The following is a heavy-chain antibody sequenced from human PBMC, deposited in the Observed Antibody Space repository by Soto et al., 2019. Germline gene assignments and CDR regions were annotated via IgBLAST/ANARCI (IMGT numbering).Heavy chain of an antibody. Sequence: SETLSLTCAVSGGSISSGGYSWSWIRQPPGKGLEWIGYINHSGSTNYNPSLKSRVTISVDSSKNQFSLKLTSVTAADTAVYYCARPGSAAHVGLHGMDVWGQGTTVTVSS. CDR3: ARPGSAAHVGLHGMDV. J-gene: IGHJ6*02. CDR1: GGSISSGGYS. V-gene: IGHV4-30-2*01. D-gene: IGHD1-7*01. CDR2: INHSGST.